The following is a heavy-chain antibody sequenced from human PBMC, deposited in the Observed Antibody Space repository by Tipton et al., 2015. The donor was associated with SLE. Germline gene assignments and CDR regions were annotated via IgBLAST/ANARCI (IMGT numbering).Heavy chain of an antibody. CDR1: GFTFSSYG. CDR3: ARGSTPYLWAIIDY. D-gene: IGHD3-16*01. J-gene: IGHJ4*02. CDR2: IWYDGSNK. V-gene: IGHV3-33*01. Sequence: SLRLSCAASGFTFSSYGMHWVRQAPGKGLEWVAVIWYDGSNKYYADSVKGRFTISRDNSKNTLYVQMNSLRAEDTAVYYCARGSTPYLWAIIDYWGQGTLVTVSS.